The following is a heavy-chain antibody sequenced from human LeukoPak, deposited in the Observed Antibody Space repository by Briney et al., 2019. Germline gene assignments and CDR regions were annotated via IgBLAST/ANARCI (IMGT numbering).Heavy chain of an antibody. J-gene: IGHJ6*02. CDR1: GFTFSDYY. CDR3: ARDPQAAAAPTDYGMDV. Sequence: MPGGSLRLSCAASGFTFSDYYMSWIRQAPGKGLEWVSYISSSGSTIYYADSVKGRFTISRDNAKNSLYLQMNSLRAEDTAVYYCARDPQAAAAPTDYGMDVWGQGTTVTVSS. D-gene: IGHD6-13*01. V-gene: IGHV3-11*01. CDR2: ISSSGSTI.